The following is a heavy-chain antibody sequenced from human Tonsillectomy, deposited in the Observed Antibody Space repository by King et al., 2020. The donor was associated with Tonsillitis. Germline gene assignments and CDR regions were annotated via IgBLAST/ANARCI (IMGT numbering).Heavy chain of an antibody. D-gene: IGHD3-3*01. CDR3: ARTGDFWSGYESGGFDP. V-gene: IGHV3-23*04. CDR1: GFTFRSHA. CDR2: AGGRDGIA. J-gene: IGHJ5*02. Sequence: VQLVQSGGGLVQPGGSLRLSCAASGFTFRSHAMNWVRQAPGKGPEWVSSAGGRDGIAYYADSVKGRFTISRDNSKNTLYLQMNSLRAEDTAVYYCARTGDFWSGYESGGFDPWGQGTLVTVSS.